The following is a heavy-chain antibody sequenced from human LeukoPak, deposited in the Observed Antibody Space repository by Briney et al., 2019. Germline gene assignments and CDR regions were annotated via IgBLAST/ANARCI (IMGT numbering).Heavy chain of an antibody. CDR3: ARVLYAIVVVPVPIHNDY. Sequence: GASVKVSCKASGYTFTSYGISWVRQAPGQGLEWMGWISAYNGNTNYAQKLQGRVTMTTDTSTSTAYMELRSLRSDDTAVYYCARVLYAIVVVPVPIHNDYWGQGTLVTVSS. CDR1: GYTFTSYG. CDR2: ISAYNGNT. D-gene: IGHD2-2*01. V-gene: IGHV1-18*01. J-gene: IGHJ4*02.